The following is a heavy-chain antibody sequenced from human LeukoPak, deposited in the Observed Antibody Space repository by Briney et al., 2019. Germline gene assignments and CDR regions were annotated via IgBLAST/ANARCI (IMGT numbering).Heavy chain of an antibody. CDR3: ARPLMGGGNSPFDS. CDR1: GFSFSSDW. CDR2: IRRDGSQK. V-gene: IGHV3-7*05. D-gene: IGHD4-23*01. Sequence: PGGSLTLSCAASGFSFSSDWMSWVRQAPGKGLEWVANIRRDGSQKYYVDSVKGRFTSSRDNADNSLYLHMNSLRAENTAVYYCARPLMGGGNSPFDSWGQGTLVTVSS. J-gene: IGHJ4*02.